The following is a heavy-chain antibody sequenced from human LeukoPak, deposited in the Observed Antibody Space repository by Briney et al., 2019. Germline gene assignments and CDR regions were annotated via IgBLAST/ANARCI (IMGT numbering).Heavy chain of an antibody. CDR1: GGSISSFY. J-gene: IGHJ4*02. Sequence: SETLSLTCTVSGGSISSFYWSWIRQPAGKGLEWIGRIYTSGSTNYNPSLNSRVTISVDTSKNQFSLKLCSVTAADTAVYYCAREREGPYGYLDYWGQGTLVTVSS. CDR2: IYTSGST. D-gene: IGHD4-17*01. V-gene: IGHV4-4*07. CDR3: AREREGPYGYLDY.